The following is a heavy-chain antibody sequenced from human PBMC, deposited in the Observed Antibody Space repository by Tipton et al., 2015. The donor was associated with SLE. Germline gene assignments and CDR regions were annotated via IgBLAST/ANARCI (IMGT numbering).Heavy chain of an antibody. J-gene: IGHJ4*02. V-gene: IGHV3-11*01. CDR3: AREGGYSGYENYFDY. CDR1: GGSFSGYY. CDR2: ISSSGSTI. D-gene: IGHD5-12*01. Sequence: LSLTCAVYGGSFSGYYWSWIRQAPGKGLEWVSYISSSGSTIYYADSVKGRFTISRDNAKNSLYLQMNSLRAEDTAVYYCAREGGYSGYENYFDYWGQGTLVTVSS.